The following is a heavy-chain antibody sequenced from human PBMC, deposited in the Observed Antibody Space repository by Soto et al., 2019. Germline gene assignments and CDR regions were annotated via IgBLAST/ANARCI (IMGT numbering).Heavy chain of an antibody. CDR3: SKQRGPSGFSYYGLEV. CDR2: IKSRGNGGTT. CDR1: GFSFTLAW. D-gene: IGHD3-3*01. Sequence: QVVESGGGLVTPGTSVTLSCVGSGFSFTLAWMHWVRQAPGTGLEWVGRIKSRGNGGTTDYSAPVKGRFSISRDDSKNTVYLQMHSLKTEDTAVYFCSKQRGPSGFSYYGLEVRGQGSTVIVTS. V-gene: IGHV3-15*07. J-gene: IGHJ6*01.